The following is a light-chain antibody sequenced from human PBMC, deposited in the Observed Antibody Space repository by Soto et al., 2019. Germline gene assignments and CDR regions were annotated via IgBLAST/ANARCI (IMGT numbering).Light chain of an antibody. J-gene: IGKJ1*01. Sequence: EIVVTQSPATLSVSPGERATLSCRASQRIDTNLAWFQQKRGQAPRLLIYGASTRATGVPARFRGSGSGTEFTLTISSLQSEDSADYYCQQRSNWPWTFGQGTKVEIK. CDR3: QQRSNWPWT. V-gene: IGKV3-15*01. CDR2: GAS. CDR1: QRIDTN.